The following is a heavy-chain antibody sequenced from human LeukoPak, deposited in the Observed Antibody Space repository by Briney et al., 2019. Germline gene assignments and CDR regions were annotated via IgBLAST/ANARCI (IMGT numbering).Heavy chain of an antibody. CDR3: AKGSSSGRPYFFDY. J-gene: IGHJ4*02. CDR1: AFTFSNYA. D-gene: IGHD3-10*01. V-gene: IGHV3-23*01. Sequence: PGGSLRLSCAASAFTFSNYAMNWVRQAPGKGLEWFSAISGNSGSDTYYADAVKGRFTISRDNSKTTLYLEMNSLRAEDTAVYYCAKGSSSGRPYFFDYWGQGSLVAVSS. CDR2: ISGNSGSDT.